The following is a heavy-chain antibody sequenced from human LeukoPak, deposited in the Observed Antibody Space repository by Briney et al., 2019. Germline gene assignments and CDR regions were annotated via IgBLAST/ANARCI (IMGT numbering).Heavy chain of an antibody. J-gene: IGHJ5*02. CDR2: INSDGSST. V-gene: IGHV3-74*01. CDR3: ARVQRAAAAIPGGSYNWFDP. CDR1: GFIFSDYW. D-gene: IGHD6-13*01. Sequence: PGGSLRLSCAASGFIFSDYWMHWVRQAPGKELVWVSRINSDGSSTSHADSVKGRFTISRDNAKNTLYLQMNSLRAEDTAVYYCARVQRAAAAIPGGSYNWFDPWGQGTLVTVSS.